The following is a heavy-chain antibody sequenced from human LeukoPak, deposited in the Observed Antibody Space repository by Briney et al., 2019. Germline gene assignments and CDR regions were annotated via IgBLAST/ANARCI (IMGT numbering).Heavy chain of an antibody. Sequence: ASVKVSCKASGGTFSSYAISWVRQAPGQGLEWMGWMNPNSGNTGYAQKFQGRVTMTRNTSISTAYMELSSLGSEDTAVYYCARGRRGYSYGPGGYWGQGTLVTVSS. CDR2: MNPNSGNT. CDR3: ARGRRGYSYGPGGY. V-gene: IGHV1-8*02. CDR1: GGTFSSYA. J-gene: IGHJ4*02. D-gene: IGHD5-18*01.